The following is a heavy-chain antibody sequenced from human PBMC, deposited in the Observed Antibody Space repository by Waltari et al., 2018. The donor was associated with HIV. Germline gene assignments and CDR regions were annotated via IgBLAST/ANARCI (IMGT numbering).Heavy chain of an antibody. Sequence: EVQLVESGGGLVKPGGSLRLSCAASGFTLSSNNMNWVRQAPGKGLEWVSSISGSSSFISYADSVRGRFTISRDNAKNSLYLQMNSLRAEDTAVYYCARLWGPTTFRSFDYWGQGTLVTVSS. V-gene: IGHV3-21*01. CDR2: ISGSSSFI. CDR3: ARLWGPTTFRSFDY. J-gene: IGHJ4*02. D-gene: IGHD1-26*01. CDR1: GFTLSSNN.